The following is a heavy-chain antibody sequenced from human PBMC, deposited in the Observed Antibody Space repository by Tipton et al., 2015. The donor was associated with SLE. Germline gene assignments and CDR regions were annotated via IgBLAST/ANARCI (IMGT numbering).Heavy chain of an antibody. CDR2: IYYSGST. Sequence: TLSLTCTVSGGSISSSSHYWGWIRQPPGTGLEWIGYIYYSGSTNYNPSLKSRVTISVDTSKNQFSLKLSSVTAADTAVYYCARVVEDIVLEGAFDIWGQGTMVTVSS. D-gene: IGHD2-8*01. J-gene: IGHJ3*02. V-gene: IGHV4-61*05. CDR1: GGSISSSSHY. CDR3: ARVVEDIVLEGAFDI.